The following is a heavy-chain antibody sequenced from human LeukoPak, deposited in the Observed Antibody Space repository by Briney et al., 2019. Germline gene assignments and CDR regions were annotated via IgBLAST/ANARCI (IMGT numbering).Heavy chain of an antibody. Sequence: SETLSLTCTVSGGSISSYYWSWIRQPPGKGLEWIGYIFSWGSTNYNPSLKSRVTISVDTSKNQFSLKVSSVTAADTVVYYCARIYGDPSHYYYYYMDVWGKGTTVTVSS. CDR2: IFSWGST. CDR3: ARIYGDPSHYYYYYMDV. CDR1: GGSISSYY. J-gene: IGHJ6*03. V-gene: IGHV4-59*01. D-gene: IGHD4-17*01.